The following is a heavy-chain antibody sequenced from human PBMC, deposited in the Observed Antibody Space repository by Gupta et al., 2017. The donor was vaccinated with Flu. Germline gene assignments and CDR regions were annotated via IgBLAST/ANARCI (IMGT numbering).Heavy chain of an antibody. CDR2: VYHSGRT. Sequence: GLEWIGEVYHSGRTNYNPSLKSRVTISIDTSKNQFSLQLTSLTAADTAVYYCARVALVGYGSNWFDPWGQGTLVTVSS. CDR3: ARVALVGYGSNWFDP. V-gene: IGHV4-34*01. J-gene: IGHJ5*02. D-gene: IGHD2-2*03.